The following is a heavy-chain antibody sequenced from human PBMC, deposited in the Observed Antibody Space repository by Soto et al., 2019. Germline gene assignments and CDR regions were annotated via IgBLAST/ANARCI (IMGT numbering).Heavy chain of an antibody. CDR2: VFYSGST. D-gene: IGHD2-2*01. CDR3: AREHCSSTSCFPGEWFDP. J-gene: IGHJ5*02. V-gene: IGHV4-59*01. Sequence: SETLSLTCTVSGGSISSYYWSWIRQPPGKGLEWIGYVFYSGSTNYDPSLKSRVTISVDTSKNQFSLKLTSVTAADTAVFYFAREHCSSTSCFPGEWFDPWGQGTLVTVSS. CDR1: GGSISSYY.